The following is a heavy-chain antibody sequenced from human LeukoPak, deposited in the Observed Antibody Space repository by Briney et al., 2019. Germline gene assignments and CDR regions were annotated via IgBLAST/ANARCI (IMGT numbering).Heavy chain of an antibody. Sequence: GGSLRLSCAASGFTFSSYSMNWVRQAPGKGLECVSSISSSSSYMYYADSVKGRFTISRDNSKNTLYLQMNSLRAEDTAVYYCAKDASIAARPEGNWFDPWGQGTLVTVSS. CDR1: GFTFSSYS. V-gene: IGHV3-21*04. J-gene: IGHJ5*02. D-gene: IGHD6-6*01. CDR3: AKDASIAARPEGNWFDP. CDR2: ISSSSSYM.